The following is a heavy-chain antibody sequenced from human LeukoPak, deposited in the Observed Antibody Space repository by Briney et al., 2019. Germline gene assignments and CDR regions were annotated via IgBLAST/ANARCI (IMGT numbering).Heavy chain of an antibody. V-gene: IGHV3-23*01. CDR1: GITFSSYA. J-gene: IGHJ4*02. Sequence: GGSLRLSCAASGITFSSYAMSWVRQAPGKGLEWVSTISGSGGSTYYADSVKGRFTISRDNSKNTLYLQMNSLRAEDTAVYYCAKGSAGYSSSWDRYFDYWGQGTLVTVSS. CDR2: ISGSGGST. D-gene: IGHD6-13*01. CDR3: AKGSAGYSSSWDRYFDY.